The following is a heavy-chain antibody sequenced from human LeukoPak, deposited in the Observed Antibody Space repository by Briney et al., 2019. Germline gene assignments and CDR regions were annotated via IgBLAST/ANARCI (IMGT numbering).Heavy chain of an antibody. CDR2: ISGSGGST. J-gene: IGHJ4*02. CDR1: GFTFSSYA. D-gene: IGHD3-9*01. CDR3: AKTIGLIDY. Sequence: PGGSLRLSCAASGFTFSSYAMSWVRQAPGKGPEWVSVISGSGGSTYYTDSVKGRFTISRDNSKNTLYLQMNSLRVEDTAVYYCAKTIGLIDYWGQGTLVTVSS. V-gene: IGHV3-23*01.